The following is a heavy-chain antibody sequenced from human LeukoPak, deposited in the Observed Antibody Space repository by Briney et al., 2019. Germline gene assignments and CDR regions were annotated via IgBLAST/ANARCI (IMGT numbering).Heavy chain of an antibody. Sequence: PGGSLRLSCAASGFTVSSNYMTWVRQAPGKGLEWVSVIYSGGSTYYADSVKGRFTISRDNSKNTLYLQMNSLRAEDTAVYYCARGQSTIFGVVIIPNPYYYYYMDVWGKGTTVTVSS. J-gene: IGHJ6*03. CDR3: ARGQSTIFGVVIIPNPYYYYYMDV. CDR1: GFTVSSNY. CDR2: IYSGGST. V-gene: IGHV3-53*05. D-gene: IGHD3-3*01.